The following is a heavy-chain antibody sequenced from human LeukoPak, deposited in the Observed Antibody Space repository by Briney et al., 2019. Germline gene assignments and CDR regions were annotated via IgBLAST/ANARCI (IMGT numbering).Heavy chain of an antibody. V-gene: IGHV3-23*01. J-gene: IGHJ4*02. Sequence: GGSLRLSCAASGFTFSNYGMNWVRQAPGKGLEWVSTISAAGDTTYYADSLKGRFTISRDNANNMVYLQMDSLGAEDTALYYCAKTYTNSWYSFDCWGQGTLVTVSS. CDR3: AKTYTNSWYSFDC. D-gene: IGHD6-13*01. CDR2: ISAAGDTT. CDR1: GFTFSNYG.